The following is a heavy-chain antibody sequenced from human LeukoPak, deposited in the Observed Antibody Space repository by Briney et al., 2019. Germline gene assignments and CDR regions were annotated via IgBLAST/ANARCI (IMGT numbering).Heavy chain of an antibody. Sequence: PGGSLRLSCAASGFTFDDYDINWVRQAPGKGLEWVSHINWNGNTIGYADSVKGRFTISRDNAKNSVFLQMNSLRAEDTALYYCAKDGCGGGSCYWDGYFDYWGQGTLVTVSS. D-gene: IGHD2-15*01. CDR1: GFTFDDYD. CDR2: INWNGNTI. CDR3: AKDGCGGGSCYWDGYFDY. V-gene: IGHV3-20*04. J-gene: IGHJ4*02.